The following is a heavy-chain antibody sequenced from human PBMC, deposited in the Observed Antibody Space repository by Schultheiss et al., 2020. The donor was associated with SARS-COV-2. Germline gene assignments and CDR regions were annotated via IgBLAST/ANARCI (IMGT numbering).Heavy chain of an antibody. Sequence: GGSLRLSCAASGFTFSSYAMSWVRQAPGKGLEWVSAISGSGGSTYYADSVKGRFTISRDNSKNTLYLQMNSLRAEDTAVYYCARVHSSGWYYFDYWGQGTLVTVSS. V-gene: IGHV3-23*01. CDR3: ARVHSSGWYYFDY. J-gene: IGHJ4*02. D-gene: IGHD6-19*01. CDR2: ISGSGGST. CDR1: GFTFSSYA.